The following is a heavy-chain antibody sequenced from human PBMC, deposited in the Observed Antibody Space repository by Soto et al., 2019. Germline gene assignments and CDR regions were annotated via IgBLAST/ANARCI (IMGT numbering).Heavy chain of an antibody. V-gene: IGHV3-23*01. CDR1: AVTLSGCA. Sequence: EVQLLESGGGLVQPGGSLRLSCGASAVTLSGCAMSWVRQAPGKGLEWVSAISGSGSTTFYADSVKGRFTISRDDSENXVYLQMNRLRAEDTAIYYCARSHYGSGSYYNPGDFWGQGSVVTVSS. D-gene: IGHD3-10*01. J-gene: IGHJ3*01. CDR2: ISGSGSTT. CDR3: ARSHYGSGSYYNPGDF.